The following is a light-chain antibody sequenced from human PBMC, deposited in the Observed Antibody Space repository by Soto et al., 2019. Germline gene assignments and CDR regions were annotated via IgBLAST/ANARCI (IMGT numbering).Light chain of an antibody. CDR1: SSDIGRYNY. V-gene: IGLV2-14*01. Sequence: QSALTQPASVSGSPGQSITISCTGTSSDIGRYNYVSWFQQHPGKVPKLVIFEVNYRPSGVSDRFSGSKSGNTASLTITGLQAEDEADYYCTSYTSSHTRVFGGGTKVTVL. CDR2: EVN. J-gene: IGLJ3*02. CDR3: TSYTSSHTRV.